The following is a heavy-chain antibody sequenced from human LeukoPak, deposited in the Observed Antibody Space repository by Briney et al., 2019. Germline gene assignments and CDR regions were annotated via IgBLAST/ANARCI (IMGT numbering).Heavy chain of an antibody. Sequence: GGSLRLSCAASGFTFSSYSMNWVRQAPGKGLEWVSSISSSSSYIYYADSVKGRFTISRDNAKNSLYLQMNSLRAEDTAVYYCAKPHQKWDYYFDYWGQGTLVTVSS. J-gene: IGHJ4*02. D-gene: IGHD1-26*01. CDR2: ISSSSSYI. CDR1: GFTFSSYS. V-gene: IGHV3-21*01. CDR3: AKPHQKWDYYFDY.